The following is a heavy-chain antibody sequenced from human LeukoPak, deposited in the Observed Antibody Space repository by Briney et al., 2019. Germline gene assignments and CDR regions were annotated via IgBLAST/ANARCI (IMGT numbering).Heavy chain of an antibody. J-gene: IGHJ5*02. CDR3: ASLGTLRS. V-gene: IGHV4-39*01. D-gene: IGHD7-27*01. CDR2: ISHSGTN. Sequence: SETLSLTCSVSGGSVSSSSYYWGWIRQPPGKGLEWIGGISHSGTNYNNPSLKSRVSISIDTSKNQFSVKLASVTAADTAIYYCASLGTLRSWGQGTLVTVSS. CDR1: GGSVSSSSYY.